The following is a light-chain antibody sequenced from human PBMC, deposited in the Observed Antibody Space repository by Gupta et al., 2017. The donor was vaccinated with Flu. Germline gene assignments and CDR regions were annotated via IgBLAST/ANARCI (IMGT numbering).Light chain of an antibody. CDR2: CAS. CDR1: QSVLYSSNNKNY. V-gene: IGKV4-1*01. Sequence: DIVMTQSPDSLAVSLGERATINCKSSQSVLYSSNNKNYLAWYQQRPGQPPKLLLYCASTRESGVPDRFSGSGSGTDFALTISRLQAEDVATYYCQQYLTIPRTFGQGTKVEIK. CDR3: QQYLTIPRT. J-gene: IGKJ1*01.